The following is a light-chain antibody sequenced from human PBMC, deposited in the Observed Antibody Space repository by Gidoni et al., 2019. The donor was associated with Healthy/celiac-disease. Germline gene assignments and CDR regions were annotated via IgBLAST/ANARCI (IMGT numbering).Light chain of an antibody. CDR3: QQYNNWPPLYT. CDR2: GAS. Sequence: EIVMTQSPATLSVSPGERATLSCRSSQSVSSNLAWYQQKPGQAPRLLIYGASTRATGIPARFSGSGSGTEFNLTISSLQSEDVAVYYCQQYNNWPPLYTFGQGTKLEIK. J-gene: IGKJ2*01. V-gene: IGKV3-15*01. CDR1: QSVSSN.